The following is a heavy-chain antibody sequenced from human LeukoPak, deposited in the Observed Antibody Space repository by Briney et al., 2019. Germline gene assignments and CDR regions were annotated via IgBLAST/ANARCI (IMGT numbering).Heavy chain of an antibody. CDR3: ARSRFVAVAGRHAFDI. Sequence: SETLSLTCTVSGDFTSIYYWSWIRQPPGKGLEWIGYINYSGSTNYNPSLKSRVTISIDTSKNQFSLKLSSVTAADTAVYYCARSRFVAVAGRHAFDIWGQGTMVTVSS. D-gene: IGHD6-19*01. CDR1: GDFTSIYY. CDR2: INYSGST. J-gene: IGHJ3*02. V-gene: IGHV4-59*12.